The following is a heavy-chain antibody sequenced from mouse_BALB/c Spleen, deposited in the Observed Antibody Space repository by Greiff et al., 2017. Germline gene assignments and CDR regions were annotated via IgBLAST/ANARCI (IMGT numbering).Heavy chain of an antibody. Sequence: EVHLVESGGGLVKPGGSLKLSCAASGFTFSSYAMSWVRQTPEKRLEWVATISRGGSYTYYPDSVKGRFTISRDNAKNTLYLQMSSLRSEDTAMYYCARQGTGGYFDYWGQGTTLTVSS. D-gene: IGHD3-3*01. J-gene: IGHJ2*01. CDR2: ISRGGSYT. CDR3: ARQGTGGYFDY. CDR1: GFTFSSYA. V-gene: IGHV5-9-3*01.